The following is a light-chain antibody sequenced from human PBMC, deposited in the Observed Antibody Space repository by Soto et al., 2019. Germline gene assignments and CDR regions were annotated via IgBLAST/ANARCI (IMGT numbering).Light chain of an antibody. CDR3: MQGTHWPPLT. J-gene: IGKJ5*01. Sequence: DVVLTQSPLSLPVTLGQPASISCRSSQSLVYSDGNTYLNWFQQRPGRSPRRLIYDVSNRDSGVPARFSGSGSGTDFTLKITSVEAEDVGVYYCMQGTHWPPLTFGQGTRLEIK. V-gene: IGKV2-30*01. CDR2: DVS. CDR1: QSLVYSDGNTY.